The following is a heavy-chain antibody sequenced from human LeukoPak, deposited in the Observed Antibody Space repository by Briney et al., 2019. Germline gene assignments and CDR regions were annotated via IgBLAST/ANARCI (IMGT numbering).Heavy chain of an antibody. Sequence: PSETLSLTCTVSGGSISSSSYYWGWIRQPPGKGLEWIGSIYYSGSTYYNPSLKSRVTISVDTSKNQFSLKLSSVTAADTAVYYCARGTSGYYSVFDFWGQGTLVTVSS. CDR1: GGSISSSSYY. D-gene: IGHD3-22*01. CDR3: ARGTSGYYSVFDF. CDR2: IYYSGST. J-gene: IGHJ4*02. V-gene: IGHV4-39*01.